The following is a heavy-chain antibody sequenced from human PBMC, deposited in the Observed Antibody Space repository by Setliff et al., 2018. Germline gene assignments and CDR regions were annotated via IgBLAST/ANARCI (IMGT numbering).Heavy chain of an antibody. D-gene: IGHD2-15*01. J-gene: IGHJ5*02. CDR2: INHTGST. CDR3: ARGHCSSGECPNYFDP. CDR1: GGSFSGYY. V-gene: IGHV4-34*09. Sequence: SETLSLTCAVYGGSFSGYYWSWIRQPPGKGLELIGEINHTGSTNYNPSLKSRVTISVDTSKNQFSLKINSVTAADTAVYYCARGHCSSGECPNYFDPWGQGTQVTVSS.